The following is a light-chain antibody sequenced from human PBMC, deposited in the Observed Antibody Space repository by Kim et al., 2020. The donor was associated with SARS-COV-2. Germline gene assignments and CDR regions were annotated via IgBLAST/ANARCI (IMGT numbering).Light chain of an antibody. CDR2: GAL. Sequence: LMTQSPATLSVSPGERVTLSCRASQTIGNSLAWYQQRPGQVPRLLIYGALTRATDVSARFSGSGSGTDFTLTISSLQPEDFAIYVCQQYSDKISFGQGTRLEIK. J-gene: IGKJ5*01. V-gene: IGKV3-15*01. CDR3: QQYSDKIS. CDR1: QTIGNS.